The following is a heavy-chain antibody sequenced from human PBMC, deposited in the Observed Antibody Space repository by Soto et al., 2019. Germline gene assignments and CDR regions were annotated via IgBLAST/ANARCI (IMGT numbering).Heavy chain of an antibody. Sequence: VWGSCQTSGPSYAETVMRWRLQSPAQGLEWMGWISAYNGNTNYAQSLQGRVTMTTDTSTSTAYMEPRSLRSDDTAVYYCAWVAAVAGSCYRQAGWAQGTSDPVSS. J-gene: IGHJ6*02. CDR3: AWVAAVAGSCYRQAG. CDR1: GPSYAETV. D-gene: IGHD6-19*01. V-gene: IGHV1-18*04. CDR2: ISAYNGNT.